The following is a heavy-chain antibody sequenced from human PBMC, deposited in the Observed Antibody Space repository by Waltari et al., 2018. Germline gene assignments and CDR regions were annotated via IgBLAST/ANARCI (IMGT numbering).Heavy chain of an antibody. V-gene: IGHV7-4-1*01. CDR1: GYIFTNYA. J-gene: IGHJ4*02. Sequence: QVQLVQSGSELKKPGASVKVSCKASGYIFTNYAMNWVRQAPGQGLEWMGWIDTNTGNPTYAQGLRGRFIFSMDTSVSAASLQIGSLKAEDTAVYYCARGIHLWGRGSWYFDNWGQGTLVTVSS. CDR3: ARGIHLWGRGSWYFDN. D-gene: IGHD3-16*01. CDR2: IDTNTGNP.